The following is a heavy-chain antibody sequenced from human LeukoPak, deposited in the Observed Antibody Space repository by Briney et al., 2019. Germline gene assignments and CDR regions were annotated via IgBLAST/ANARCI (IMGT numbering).Heavy chain of an antibody. CDR1: GFIFSDPW. V-gene: IGHV3-7*01. CDR3: VTWNDYHSH. J-gene: IGHJ4*02. CDR2: INHDGSGS. D-gene: IGHD4-11*01. Sequence: GGSLRLSCAASGFIFSDPWMSWVRRAPGKGLEWVALINHDGSGSYYVDSVKGRFTISRDYAQSSLSLHMNSLRVEDTAVYYCVTWNDYHSHWGQGTPATVSS.